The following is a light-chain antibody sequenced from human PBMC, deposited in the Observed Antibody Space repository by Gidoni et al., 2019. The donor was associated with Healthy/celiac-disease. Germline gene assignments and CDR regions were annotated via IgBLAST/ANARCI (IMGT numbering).Light chain of an antibody. CDR1: QSLLHSNGYNY. CDR3: MQALQTPIT. CDR2: LGS. Sequence: DIVMTQSPLSLPVTPGEPASISCRSSQSLLHSNGYNYLDWYLQKPGQSPQLLIYLGSNRASGVPDRFSGSGSGTDFTLKISRVEAEDVGVYYCMQALQTPITVXXXTRLEIK. V-gene: IGKV2-28*01. J-gene: IGKJ5*01.